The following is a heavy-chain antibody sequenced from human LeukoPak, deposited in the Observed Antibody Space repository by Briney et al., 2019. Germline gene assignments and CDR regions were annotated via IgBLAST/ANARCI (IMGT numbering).Heavy chain of an antibody. CDR3: ARVARGDYYYYYMDV. V-gene: IGHV3-74*01. Sequence: WGSLRLSCGASGFTFSSYWMHWVRQAPGKGLVWVSRINNDGSSTSYADSVQGRFTISRDNAKNTLYLQMNSLRAEDTALYYCARVARGDYYYYYMDVWGKGTTVTVSS. J-gene: IGHJ6*03. D-gene: IGHD3-10*01. CDR2: INNDGSST. CDR1: GFTFSSYW.